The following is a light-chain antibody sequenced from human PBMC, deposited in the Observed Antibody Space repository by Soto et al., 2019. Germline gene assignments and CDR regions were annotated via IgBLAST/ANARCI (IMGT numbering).Light chain of an antibody. J-gene: IGLJ2*01. CDR2: DVN. V-gene: IGLV2-14*01. CDR1: SSDVGGYNY. Sequence: QSALTQPASVSGSPGQSITISCTGTSSDVGGYNYVSWYQQHPGKAPKLMIYDVNNRPSGVSNRFSGSKSGNTASLTISGLQAEDEADYYCGSYTSSSTRVFGGGTKLTVL. CDR3: GSYTSSSTRV.